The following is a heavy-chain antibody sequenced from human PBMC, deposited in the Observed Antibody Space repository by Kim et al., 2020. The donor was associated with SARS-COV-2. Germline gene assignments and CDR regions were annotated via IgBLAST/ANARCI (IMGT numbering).Heavy chain of an antibody. V-gene: IGHV3-7*01. CDR1: GFTFSSYW. CDR2: IKQDGSEK. Sequence: GGSLRLSCAASGFTFSSYWMSWVRQSPGKGLEWVANIKQDGSEKYYVDSVKGRFTISRDNAKNSLYLQMNSLRAEDTAVYYCARSERASISTMVRGVIHGGRYYYYGMDVWGQGTTVTVSS. J-gene: IGHJ6*02. D-gene: IGHD3-10*01. CDR3: ARSERASISTMVRGVIHGGRYYYYGMDV.